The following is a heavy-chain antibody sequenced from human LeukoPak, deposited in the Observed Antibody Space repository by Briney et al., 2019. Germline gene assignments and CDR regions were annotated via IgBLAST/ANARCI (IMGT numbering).Heavy chain of an antibody. Sequence: GGSLRLSCAASGFTFSTYSMNWVRQAPGKGLDWVSYISGSSGTIYYADSVKGRFTISRDNAKNSLYLQMNSLRTEDTAVYFCARAPWELHAFDIWGQGTLVTVSS. CDR1: GFTFSTYS. V-gene: IGHV3-48*04. J-gene: IGHJ3*02. D-gene: IGHD1-26*01. CDR2: ISGSSGTI. CDR3: ARAPWELHAFDI.